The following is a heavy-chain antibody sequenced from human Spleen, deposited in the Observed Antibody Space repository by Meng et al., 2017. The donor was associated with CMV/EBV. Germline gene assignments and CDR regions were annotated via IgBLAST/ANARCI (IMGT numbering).Heavy chain of an antibody. V-gene: IGHV1-8*01. CDR2: MNPNSGNT. Sequence: CKASGYTFTSYDINWVRQATGQGLEWMGWMNPNSGNTGYAQKFQGRVTMTRNTSISTAYMELSSLRSEDTAVYYCARNSGYDYGFGYWGQGTLVTVSS. CDR3: ARNSGYDYGFGY. J-gene: IGHJ4*02. D-gene: IGHD5-12*01. CDR1: GYTFTSYD.